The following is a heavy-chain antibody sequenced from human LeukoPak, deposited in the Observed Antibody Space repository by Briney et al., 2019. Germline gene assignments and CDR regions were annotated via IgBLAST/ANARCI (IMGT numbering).Heavy chain of an antibody. CDR2: ICGSGGST. Sequence: GGSLRLSCAASGFTLTSYAMSWVREAPGKGLGWVSVICGSGGSTYYADSVKGRFTISRDNSKNTLYLQMNSLRAEATAVYCCAIENWSGFGYRGQGTLVAVS. V-gene: IGHV3-23*01. CDR3: AIENWSGFGY. D-gene: IGHD1-1*01. CDR1: GFTLTSYA. J-gene: IGHJ4*02.